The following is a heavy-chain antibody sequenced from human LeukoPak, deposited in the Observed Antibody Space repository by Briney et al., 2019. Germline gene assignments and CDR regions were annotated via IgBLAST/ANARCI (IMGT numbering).Heavy chain of an antibody. J-gene: IGHJ5*02. CDR1: GFIFSQYS. V-gene: IGHV3-48*01. Sequence: WGSLRLSCAASGFIFSQYSMNWVRQAPGKGLEWVSHIRSSSETFYADSVKGRFTISRDNARNSLYLQMNNLRGEDTAIYYCARDAGNSGYGCDLWGQGTLVTVSS. CDR2: IRSSSET. CDR3: ARDAGNSGYGCDL. D-gene: IGHD5-12*01.